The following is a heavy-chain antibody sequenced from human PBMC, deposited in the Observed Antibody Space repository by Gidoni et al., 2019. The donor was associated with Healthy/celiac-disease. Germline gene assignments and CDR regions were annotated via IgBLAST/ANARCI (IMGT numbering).Heavy chain of an antibody. J-gene: IGHJ3*02. CDR1: GFTFRIYA. CDR2: SSGGGGST. Sequence: EVQLLESGGGLVQPGGSLRLSGADSGFTFRIYALSWVRQAPGKGLEWVSASSGGGGSTYYADSVKGRFTISRDNSKNTLYLQMTSLRAEDTAVYYCAKGGGLTIFGVVTLDAFDIWGQGTMVTVSS. CDR3: AKGGGLTIFGVVTLDAFDI. V-gene: IGHV3-23*01. D-gene: IGHD3-3*01.